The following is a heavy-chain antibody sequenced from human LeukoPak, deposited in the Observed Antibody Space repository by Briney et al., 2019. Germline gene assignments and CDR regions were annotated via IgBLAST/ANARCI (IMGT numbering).Heavy chain of an antibody. V-gene: IGHV4-39*07. D-gene: IGHD3-10*01. CDR2: IDYSGRT. CDR1: GDSISSNNYY. CDR3: AREGLNMVRGVIPKEAWGWFDP. J-gene: IGHJ5*02. Sequence: PSETLSLTCSVSGDSISSNNYYWGWIRQPPGKGLEWIGSIDYSGRTFYNPSLKSRVTISADTSKNQFSLKLSSVTAADTAVYYCAREGLNMVRGVIPKEAWGWFDPWGQGTLVTVSS.